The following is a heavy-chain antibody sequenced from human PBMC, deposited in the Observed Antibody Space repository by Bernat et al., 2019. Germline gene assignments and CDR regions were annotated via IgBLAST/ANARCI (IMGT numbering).Heavy chain of an antibody. CDR1: GITFSNYW. D-gene: IGHD3-22*01. Sequence: EVQLVESGGGLVQPGGCLRLSCGVSGITFSNYWMSWVRQAPGKGLEWVANINQDGSEKNYEDSVKGRFTISRDNAKNSLYVQMNRLRAEDTAVYYCAREGGSGYSLDYWGQGALVTVSS. CDR2: INQDGSEK. V-gene: IGHV3-7*03. J-gene: IGHJ4*02. CDR3: AREGGSGYSLDY.